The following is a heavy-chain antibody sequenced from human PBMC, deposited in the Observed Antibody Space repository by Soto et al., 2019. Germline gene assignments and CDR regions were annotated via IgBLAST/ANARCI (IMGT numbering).Heavy chain of an antibody. J-gene: IGHJ3*02. CDR2: ISYDGSNK. Sequence: QVQLVESGGGVVQPGRSLRLSCAASGFTFSSYAMHWVRQAPGKGLEWVAVISYDGSNKYYADSVKGRFTISRDNSKNTLYLQMNSLRAEDTAVYYCARGGPYYYDSSGWGALEIWGQGTMVTVSS. CDR1: GFTFSSYA. CDR3: ARGGPYYYDSSGWGALEI. D-gene: IGHD3-22*01. V-gene: IGHV3-30-3*01.